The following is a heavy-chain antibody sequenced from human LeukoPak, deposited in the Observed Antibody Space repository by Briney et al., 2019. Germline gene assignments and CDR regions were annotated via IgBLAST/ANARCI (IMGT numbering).Heavy chain of an antibody. J-gene: IGHJ4*02. CDR1: GGSISSGGYS. CDR3: ASKRIQLWFSIDY. D-gene: IGHD5-18*01. Sequence: SETLSLTCAVSGGSISSGGYSWSWIRQPPGKGLEWIGYIYHSGSTYYNPSLKSRVTISVDRSKNQFSLKLSSVTAADTAVYYCASKRIQLWFSIDYWAREPWSPSPQ. CDR2: IYHSGST. V-gene: IGHV4-30-2*01.